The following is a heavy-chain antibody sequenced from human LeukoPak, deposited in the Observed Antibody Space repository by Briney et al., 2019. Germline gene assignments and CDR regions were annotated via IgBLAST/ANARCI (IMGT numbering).Heavy chain of an antibody. V-gene: IGHV3-30-3*01. Sequence: GGTLRLSCAASGFTFSSYAMHWVRQAPGKGLERVAVISYDGSNKYYADSVKGRFTISRDNSKNTLYLQMNSLRAEDTAVYYCARDKAPGGFKGYFDYWGQGTLVTVSS. CDR2: ISYDGSNK. J-gene: IGHJ4*02. D-gene: IGHD3-10*01. CDR3: ARDKAPGGFKGYFDY. CDR1: GFTFSSYA.